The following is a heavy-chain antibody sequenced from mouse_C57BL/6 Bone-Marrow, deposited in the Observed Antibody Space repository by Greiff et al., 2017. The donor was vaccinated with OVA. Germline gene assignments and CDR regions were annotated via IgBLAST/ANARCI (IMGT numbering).Heavy chain of an antibody. Sequence: EVKLMESGGGLVKPGGSLKLSCAASGFTFSSYTMSWVRQTPEKRLEWVATISGGGGNTYYPESVKGRFTITRDNANNTLYLQMSSLRSEDTALYYCARHGYGSVDYWGQGTTLTVSS. CDR2: ISGGGGNT. CDR3: ARHGYGSVDY. CDR1: GFTFSSYT. J-gene: IGHJ2*01. V-gene: IGHV5-9*01. D-gene: IGHD1-1*01.